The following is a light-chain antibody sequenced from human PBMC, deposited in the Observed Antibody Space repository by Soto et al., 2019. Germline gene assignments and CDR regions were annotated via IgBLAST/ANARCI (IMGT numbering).Light chain of an antibody. V-gene: IGLV1-40*01. CDR1: SSNIGAGYA. CDR3: QSYDSSLSGLV. Sequence: QSVLTQPPSVSGAPGQRVTISCTGSSSNIGAGYAVHWYQQLPGTAPKLLIYGNSNRPSGVPDRFSGSKSGTSASLAITGLQAEDEADYYGQSYDSSLSGLVFGGGTKLTVL. CDR2: GNS. J-gene: IGLJ2*01.